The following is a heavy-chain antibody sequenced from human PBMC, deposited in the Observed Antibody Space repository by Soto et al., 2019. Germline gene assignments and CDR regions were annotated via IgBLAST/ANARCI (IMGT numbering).Heavy chain of an antibody. V-gene: IGHV3-7*01. CDR3: ARHPHGDYIFVDL. CDR2: IMQDGSEK. D-gene: IGHD4-17*01. J-gene: IGHJ4*02. Sequence: GGSLRLSCVASGFSFSNHWMSWVRQAPGKGPEWVANIMQDGSEKNYVDPVKGRFTISRDNAKNSLYLLMNSLRAEDTAVYYCARHPHGDYIFVDLWGRGTLVTVSS. CDR1: GFSFSNHW.